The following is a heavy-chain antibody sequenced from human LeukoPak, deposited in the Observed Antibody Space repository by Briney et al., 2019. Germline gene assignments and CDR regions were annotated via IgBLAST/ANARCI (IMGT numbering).Heavy chain of an antibody. V-gene: IGHV3-64*01. J-gene: IGHJ4*02. CDR1: GFTFSGYA. D-gene: IGHD3-22*01. Sequence: GGSLRLSCAASGFTFSGYAMHWVRQAPGKGLEYVSAISDNGGSTNYANSVKGRFTISRANPKNTEYLQMGSLRPEDMAVYYCARGVGYFDSTGYFMYYFDYWGQGALVTVSS. CDR2: ISDNGGST. CDR3: ARGVGYFDSTGYFMYYFDY.